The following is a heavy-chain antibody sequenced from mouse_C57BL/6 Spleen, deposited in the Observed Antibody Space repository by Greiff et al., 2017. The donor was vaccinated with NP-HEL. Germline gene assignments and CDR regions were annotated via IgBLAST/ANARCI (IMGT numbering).Heavy chain of an antibody. CDR2: IWRGGST. V-gene: IGHV2-5*01. J-gene: IGHJ2*01. Sequence: QVQLQQSGPGLVQPSQSLSITCTVSGFSLTTYGVHWVRQSPGKGLEWLGVIWRGGSTDYNAAFMSRLSITKDNSKSQVFFKMNSLQVDDTAIYYCAKLSYDLYYFDYWGQGTTLTVSS. CDR3: AKLSYDLYYFDY. D-gene: IGHD2-3*01. CDR1: GFSLTTYG.